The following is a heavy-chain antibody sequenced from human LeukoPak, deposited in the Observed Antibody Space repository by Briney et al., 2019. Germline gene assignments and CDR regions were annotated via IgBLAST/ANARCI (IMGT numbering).Heavy chain of an antibody. Sequence: GGSLRLSCAASGFSFSSYNMNWVRQAPGKGLEWVSSISSSSGYIYYADSVKGRFTISRDNSKNTLYLQMNSLRAEDTAVYYCAKEIVVVVAATHDYWGQGTLVTVSS. J-gene: IGHJ4*02. CDR2: ISSSSGYI. D-gene: IGHD2-15*01. V-gene: IGHV3-21*04. CDR3: AKEIVVVVAATHDY. CDR1: GFSFSSYN.